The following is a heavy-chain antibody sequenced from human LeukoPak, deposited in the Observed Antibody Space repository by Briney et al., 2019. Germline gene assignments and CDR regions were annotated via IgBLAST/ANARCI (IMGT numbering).Heavy chain of an antibody. V-gene: IGHV3-11*01. CDR1: GFTFSDYY. CDR2: ISFSGSTI. CDR3: AREGDSSSVGWFDP. Sequence: GGSLRLSCAASGFTFSDYYMSWIRQAPGKGLEWVSYISFSGSTIYYADSVKGRFTISRDNAKNSVYLQMNSLRAEDTAVYYCAREGDSSSVGWFDPWGQGTLVTVSS. D-gene: IGHD6-13*01. J-gene: IGHJ5*02.